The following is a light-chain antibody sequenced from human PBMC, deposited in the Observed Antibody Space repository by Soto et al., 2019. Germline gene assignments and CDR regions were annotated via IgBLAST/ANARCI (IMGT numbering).Light chain of an antibody. Sequence: QSVLTQPASVSGSPGQSIIISCTGTNSDVGAYNYVSWYQQHPGKAPKVLLYDVSNRPSGVSNRFSGSKSGNTASLTISGLQAEDEADYYCNSYTSGSTPYVFGTGTKLTVL. CDR3: NSYTSGSTPYV. V-gene: IGLV2-14*03. J-gene: IGLJ1*01. CDR1: NSDVGAYNY. CDR2: DVS.